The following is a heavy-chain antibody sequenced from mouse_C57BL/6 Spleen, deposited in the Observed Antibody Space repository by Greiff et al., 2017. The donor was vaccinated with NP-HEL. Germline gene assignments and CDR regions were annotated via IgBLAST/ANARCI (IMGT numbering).Heavy chain of an antibody. CDR2: IYPGDGDT. D-gene: IGHD2-4*01. CDR1: GYAFSSYW. V-gene: IGHV1-80*01. J-gene: IGHJ2*01. Sequence: QVQLKESGAELVKPGASVKISCKASGYAFSSYWMNWVKQRPGKGLEWIGQIYPGDGDTNYNGKFKGKATLTADKSSSTAYMQLSSLTSEDSAVYFCARRDYDVGDYWGQGTTLTVSS. CDR3: ARRDYDVGDY.